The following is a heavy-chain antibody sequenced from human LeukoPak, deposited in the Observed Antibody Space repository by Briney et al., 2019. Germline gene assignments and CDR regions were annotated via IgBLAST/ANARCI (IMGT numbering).Heavy chain of an antibody. CDR3: ARDLSDQVAVAPSGAFDI. CDR1: GGSISSYY. J-gene: IGHJ3*02. D-gene: IGHD6-19*01. V-gene: IGHV4-59*01. CDR2: IYYSGTT. Sequence: SETLSLTCTVSGGSISSYYWSWIRQPPGKGLEWIGYIYYSGTTIYSPSLKSRVTISVDTSKNQFSLKLTSVTAADTAVYYCARDLSDQVAVAPSGAFDIWGQGTMVTVSS.